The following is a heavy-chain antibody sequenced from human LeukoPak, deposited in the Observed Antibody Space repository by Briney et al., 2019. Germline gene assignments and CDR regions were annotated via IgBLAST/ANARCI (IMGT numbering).Heavy chain of an antibody. V-gene: IGHV4-39*07. D-gene: IGHD5-12*01. CDR2: IYYSGST. CDR3: ARAGYALNWFDP. Sequence: SETLSLTCTVSGGSITSSSYYRGWIRQPPGKGLEWIGSIYYSGSTYYNPSLKSRVTISVDTSKNQFSLKLSSVTAADTAVYYCARAGYALNWFDPWGQGTLVTVSS. CDR1: GGSITSSSYY. J-gene: IGHJ5*02.